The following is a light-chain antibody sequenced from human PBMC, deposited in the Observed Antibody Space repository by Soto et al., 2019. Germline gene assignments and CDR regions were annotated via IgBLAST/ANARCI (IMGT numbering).Light chain of an antibody. CDR2: GAS. Sequence: EIILTQSPDTLSLSPGERATLSCRASQTVSSNYLAWCQQRPGQAPRLLIYGASSRATGIPDRFSGSGSGTEFTLTISSLQPEDFATYYCQQLNSYATFGQGTRREIK. CDR3: QQLNSYAT. CDR1: QTVSSNY. J-gene: IGKJ5*01. V-gene: IGKV3D-20*02.